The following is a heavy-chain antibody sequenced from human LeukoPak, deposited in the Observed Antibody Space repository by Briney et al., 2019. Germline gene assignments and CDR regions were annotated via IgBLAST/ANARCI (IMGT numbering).Heavy chain of an antibody. Sequence: SETLSLTCAVYGGSFSGYCWSWIRQPPGKGLEWIGGINHSGSTNYNPSLKTHFTISVDTSNNQFSLKTRSVTAADPAAYYCARGMLGSGYHDAFDIWGQGTMVTVSS. V-gene: IGHV4-34*01. CDR3: ARGMLGSGYHDAFDI. CDR1: GGSFSGYC. CDR2: INHSGST. D-gene: IGHD3-3*01. J-gene: IGHJ3*02.